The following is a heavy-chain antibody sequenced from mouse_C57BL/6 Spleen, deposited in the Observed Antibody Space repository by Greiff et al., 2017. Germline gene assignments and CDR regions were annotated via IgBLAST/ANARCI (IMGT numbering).Heavy chain of an antibody. D-gene: IGHD3-2*02. CDR3: ARLAQGGAMDY. CDR1: GYTFTTYP. Sequence: VKLVESGAELVKPGASVKMSCKASGYTFTTYPIEWMKQNHGQSLEWIGNFHPYNDDTKYNEKFKGKATLTVEKSSSTVYLELSRLTSDDSAVYYCARLAQGGAMDYWGQGTSVTVSS. CDR2: FHPYNDDT. J-gene: IGHJ4*01. V-gene: IGHV1-47*01.